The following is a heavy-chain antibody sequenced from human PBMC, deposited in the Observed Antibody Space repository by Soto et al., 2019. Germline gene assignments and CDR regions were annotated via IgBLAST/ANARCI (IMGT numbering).Heavy chain of an antibody. V-gene: IGHV3-23*01. CDR1: GFTFASYT. Sequence: EGRLLESGGSLEKTGGSLRLSCGASGFTFASYTMAWVRQAPGKGLEWVSMISSTGGTTYYADSVKGRFTISIDNSRDTLFLEMKSIRADDTAVYDCAKDSVVPSARPGVSGCLFESWGQGTQVMVSP. J-gene: IGHJ4*02. D-gene: IGHD3-16*01. CDR3: AKDSVVPSARPGVSGCLFES. CDR2: ISSTGGTT.